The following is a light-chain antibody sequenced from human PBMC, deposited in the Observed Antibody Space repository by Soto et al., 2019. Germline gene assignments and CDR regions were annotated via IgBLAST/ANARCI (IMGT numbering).Light chain of an antibody. J-gene: IGKJ4*01. Sequence: DIVLTQSPGSLSLSPGERVTLSCRASQSVSNRYLAWYQHRPGQAPRLLIRGTSSRDSGVPARFSASGAGTDFILTISRVEPEDFAIYYCQQYGSSITFGGGTKVEIK. CDR3: QQYGSSIT. V-gene: IGKV3-20*01. CDR2: GTS. CDR1: QSVSNRY.